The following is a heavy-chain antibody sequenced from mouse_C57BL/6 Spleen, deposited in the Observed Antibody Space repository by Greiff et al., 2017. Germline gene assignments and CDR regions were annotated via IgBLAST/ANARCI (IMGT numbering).Heavy chain of an antibody. J-gene: IGHJ2*01. CDR3: ADSNYGY. Sequence: EVQLVESGPGLVKPSQSLSLTCSVTGYSITSGYYWNWIRQFPGNKLEWMGYISYDGSNNYNPSLKNRISITRDTSKNQFFLKLNSVTTEDTATYYCADSNYGYWGQGTTLTVSS. V-gene: IGHV3-6*01. D-gene: IGHD2-5*01. CDR2: ISYDGSN. CDR1: GYSITSGYY.